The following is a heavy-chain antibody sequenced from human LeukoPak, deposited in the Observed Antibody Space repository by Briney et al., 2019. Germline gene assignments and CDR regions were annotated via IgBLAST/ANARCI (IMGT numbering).Heavy chain of an antibody. CDR2: IYYSGST. V-gene: IGHV4-31*03. Sequence: PSQTLSLTCTVSGGSISSGGYYWSWIRQHPGKGLEWIGYIYYSGSTYYNPSPKSRVTISVDTSKNQFSLKLSSVTAADTAVYYCARLRRDGAFDIWGQGTMVTVSS. CDR3: ARLRRDGAFDI. D-gene: IGHD5-24*01. CDR1: GGSISSGGYY. J-gene: IGHJ3*02.